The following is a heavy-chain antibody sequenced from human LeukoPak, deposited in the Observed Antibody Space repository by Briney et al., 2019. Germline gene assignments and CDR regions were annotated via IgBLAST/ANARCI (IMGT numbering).Heavy chain of an antibody. D-gene: IGHD3-3*01. Sequence: ASVKVSCKASGYTFTSYYMHWVRQAPGQGLEWMGIINPSGGSTSYAQKFQGRVTMTRDTSTSTVYMELSSLRSEDTAVYYCERGHYDFWSGTERTINYYFDYWGQGTLVTVSS. CDR2: INPSGGST. CDR3: ERGHYDFWSGTERTINYYFDY. J-gene: IGHJ4*02. CDR1: GYTFTSYY. V-gene: IGHV1-46*01.